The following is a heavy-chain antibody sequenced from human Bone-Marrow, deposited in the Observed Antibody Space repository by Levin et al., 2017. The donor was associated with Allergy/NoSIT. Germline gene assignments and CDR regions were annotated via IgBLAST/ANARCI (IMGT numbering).Heavy chain of an antibody. CDR1: GFTFSNAW. CDR2: IKSKTDGATT. J-gene: IGHJ4*02. D-gene: IGHD5-18*01. Sequence: GGSLRLSCAASGFTFSNAWMSWVRQAPGKGLEWVGRIKSKTDGATTDYAAPVKGRFTISRDDSKTTLYLQMNSLKTEDTAVYYCTTVGYGYGHSWGQGTLVTVSS. CDR3: TTVGYGYGHS. V-gene: IGHV3-15*01.